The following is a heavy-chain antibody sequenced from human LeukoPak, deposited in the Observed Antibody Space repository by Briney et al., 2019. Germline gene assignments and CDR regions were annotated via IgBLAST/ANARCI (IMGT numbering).Heavy chain of an antibody. CDR1: GFTFSTHS. D-gene: IGHD1-1*01. CDR2: ISHTGNDV. V-gene: IGHV3-21*05. J-gene: IGHJ3*02. Sequence: GGSLRLSCAASGFTFSTHSMNWVRQAPGKGLEWVSYISHTGNDVYYGESVKGRFTISRDNAKNSLYLQMHTLRAEDTAVYYCAGDGTGVLPGDAFDIWSQGTMVTVSS. CDR3: AGDGTGVLPGDAFDI.